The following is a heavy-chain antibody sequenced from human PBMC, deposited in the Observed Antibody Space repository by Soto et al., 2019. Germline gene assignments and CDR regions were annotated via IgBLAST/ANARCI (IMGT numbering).Heavy chain of an antibody. J-gene: IGHJ6*02. CDR1: GGSLSNYG. D-gene: IGHD3-22*01. CDR2: IIPVFGTP. V-gene: IGHV1-69*12. Sequence: QVQLVQSGAEVKKPGSSVKVSCKASGGSLSNYGISWVRQAPGQGLEWMGAIIPVFGTPNYAQKFQDRVKITADESTTTVYMEVRSRTSEDTAVYYCARGDATKIVVTTYYAMDVWGQGTTVTVSS. CDR3: ARGDATKIVVTTYYAMDV.